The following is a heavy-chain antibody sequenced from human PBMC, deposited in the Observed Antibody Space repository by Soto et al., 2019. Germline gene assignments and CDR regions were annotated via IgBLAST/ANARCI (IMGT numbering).Heavy chain of an antibody. D-gene: IGHD5-12*01. CDR2: INAGNDNI. V-gene: IGHV1-3*01. CDR1: GYTFTRYT. CDR3: ARDKDRLQLGGNYYYIMDV. Sequence: ASVKVSCKASGYTFTRYTMYWVRQAPGQRLECMGWINAGNDNIKYSQKFQGRVTITADESTSTAYMELSSLTSEDTAVYYCARDKDRLQLGGNYYYIMDVWGQGTTVTVSS. J-gene: IGHJ6*02.